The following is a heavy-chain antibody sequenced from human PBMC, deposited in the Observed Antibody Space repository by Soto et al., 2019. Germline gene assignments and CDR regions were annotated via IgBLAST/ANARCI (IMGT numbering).Heavy chain of an antibody. CDR1: GFTFSSYG. J-gene: IGHJ4*02. V-gene: IGHV3-33*01. D-gene: IGHD3-22*01. CDR2: IWYDGSNK. Sequence: LRLSCAASGFTFSSYGMHWVRQAPGKGLEWVAVIWYDGSNKYYADSVEGRFTISRDNSKNTLYLQMNSLRAEDTAVYYCARAGYYDSSGYSEDWGQGTLVTVSS. CDR3: ARAGYYDSSGYSED.